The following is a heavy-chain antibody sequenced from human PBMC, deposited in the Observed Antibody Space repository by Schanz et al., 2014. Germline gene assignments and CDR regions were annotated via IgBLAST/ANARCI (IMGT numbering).Heavy chain of an antibody. D-gene: IGHD3-10*01. CDR1: GFTFSSYG. Sequence: VQLVESGGGLVKPGGSLRLSCAASGFTFSSYGMHWVRQVPGKGLEWVAVVCYDGSKKYYADSVKGRFTSSRENSKNKMSLXMNSLRAEAAAAYYCGKDMKRELIRDDHYYGMDVWGQGTPVTVSS. CDR2: VCYDGSKK. V-gene: IGHV3-33*06. J-gene: IGHJ6*02. CDR3: GKDMKRELIRDDHYYGMDV.